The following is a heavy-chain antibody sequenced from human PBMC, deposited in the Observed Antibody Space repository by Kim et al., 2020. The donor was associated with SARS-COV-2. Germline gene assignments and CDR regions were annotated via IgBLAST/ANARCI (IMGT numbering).Heavy chain of an antibody. V-gene: IGHV7-4-1*02. D-gene: IGHD3-3*01. CDR1: GYTFTSYA. CDR2: INTNTGNP. J-gene: IGHJ6*02. CDR3: ARSHYDFWSGYYSHYGMDV. Sequence: ASVKVSCKASGYTFTSYAMNWVRQAPGQGVEWMGWINTNTGNPTYAQGFTGRFVFSLDTSVSTAYLQISSLKAEDTAVYYCARSHYDFWSGYYSHYGMDVWGQGTTVTVSS.